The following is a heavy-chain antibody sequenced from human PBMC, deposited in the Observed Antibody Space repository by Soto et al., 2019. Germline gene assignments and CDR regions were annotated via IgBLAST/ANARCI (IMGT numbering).Heavy chain of an antibody. Sequence: QVQLQESGPGLVKPSETLSLTCTVSGGSISSYYWSWIRQPPGKGLEWIGYIYYSGSTNYNPSLKSRATISVDTSKNQFSLKLSSVTAADTAVYYCARDSHYDFWSGSSPSAFDIWGQGTMVTVSS. V-gene: IGHV4-59*01. J-gene: IGHJ3*02. CDR3: ARDSHYDFWSGSSPSAFDI. CDR1: GGSISSYY. D-gene: IGHD3-3*01. CDR2: IYYSGST.